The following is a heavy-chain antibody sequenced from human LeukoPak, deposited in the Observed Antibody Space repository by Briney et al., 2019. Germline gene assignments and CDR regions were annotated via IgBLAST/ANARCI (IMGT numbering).Heavy chain of an antibody. Sequence: PSETLSLTCTVSGGSISSYFWSWIRQSPGKGLEWIGLMYHSGSTNYNPSLKSRVIMSQDTSTNQFSLQVNSVTAADSAVYYCARSFRGYGQGYYYYAMDVWGQGTTVTVFS. CDR3: ARSFRGYGQGYYYYAMDV. CDR2: MYHSGST. J-gene: IGHJ6*02. CDR1: GGSISSYF. V-gene: IGHV4-59*01. D-gene: IGHD5-18*01.